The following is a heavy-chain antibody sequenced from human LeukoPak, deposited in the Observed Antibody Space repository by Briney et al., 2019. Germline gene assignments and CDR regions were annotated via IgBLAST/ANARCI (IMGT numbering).Heavy chain of an antibody. CDR3: ARGPAYGARCDYLDY. Sequence: GGSLRLSCAASGFTFFTYSMHWVRQAPGKGLEWLAVSSFDENNKYYADSVRGRFTISRDNSKNTVYLQMDSLRAEDTAVYFCARGPAYGARCDYLDYWGQGALVTVSS. V-gene: IGHV3-30*03. CDR2: SSFDENNK. J-gene: IGHJ4*02. CDR1: GFTFFTYS. D-gene: IGHD4/OR15-4a*01.